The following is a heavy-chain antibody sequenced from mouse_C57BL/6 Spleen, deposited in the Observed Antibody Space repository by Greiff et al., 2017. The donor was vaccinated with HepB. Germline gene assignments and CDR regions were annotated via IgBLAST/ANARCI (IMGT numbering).Heavy chain of an antibody. D-gene: IGHD2-2*01. Sequence: VQLQQPGAELVRPGSSVKLSCKASGYTFTSYWMHWVKQRPIQGLEWIGNIDPSDSETHYNQKFKDKDTLTVDKSASTAYMKLSSLTSEDSAVYYWARGGGYPYYYAMYSKGKGTLVTVSS. CDR3: ARGGGYPYYYAMYS. J-gene: IGHJ4*01. CDR2: IDPSDSET. V-gene: IGHV1-52*01. CDR1: GYTFTSYW.